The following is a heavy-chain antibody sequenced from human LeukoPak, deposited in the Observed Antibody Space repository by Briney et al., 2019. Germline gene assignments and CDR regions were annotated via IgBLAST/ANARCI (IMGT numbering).Heavy chain of an antibody. CDR1: GGTFISYA. D-gene: IGHD6-6*01. Sequence: SVKVSCKASGGTFISYAISWVRQAPGQGLEWMGGIIPIFGTANYAQKFQGRVTITADESTSTAYMELSSLRSEDTAVYYCAREIGQLAHFDYWGQGTLVTVSS. J-gene: IGHJ4*02. CDR3: AREIGQLAHFDY. CDR2: IIPIFGTA. V-gene: IGHV1-69*01.